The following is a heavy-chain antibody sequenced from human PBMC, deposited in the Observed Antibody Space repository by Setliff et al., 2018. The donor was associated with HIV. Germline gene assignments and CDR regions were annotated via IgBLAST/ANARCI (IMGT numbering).Heavy chain of an antibody. V-gene: IGHV4-34*01. D-gene: IGHD4-17*01. J-gene: IGHJ4*02. CDR1: NASFSDYY. CDR2: INQSGST. Sequence: PSETLSLTCAVYNASFSDYYRGWIRQAPGKGLEWIGEINQSGSTNYNSSLRSRVTMSINLSKNQFSLKLTSVTAADTAVYYCAGRAYGPLEHWGQGNQVTAPQ. CDR3: AGRAYGPLEH.